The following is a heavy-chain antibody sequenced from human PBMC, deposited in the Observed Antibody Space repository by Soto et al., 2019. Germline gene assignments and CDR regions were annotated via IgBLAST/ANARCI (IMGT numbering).Heavy chain of an antibody. V-gene: IGHV1-69*13. CDR3: AGGNSTTYSWFDP. CDR2: FNPIFGAP. D-gene: IGHD1-7*01. Sequence: SAVKVSCQASGCTFSNSAIYWVRQPPGQGLVWMGGFNPIFGAPYYAQTFQGRVTITADESTGTVYMDLSSLRSEDTAVYYCAGGNSTTYSWFDPWGQGTLVTVSS. J-gene: IGHJ5*02. CDR1: GCTFSNSA.